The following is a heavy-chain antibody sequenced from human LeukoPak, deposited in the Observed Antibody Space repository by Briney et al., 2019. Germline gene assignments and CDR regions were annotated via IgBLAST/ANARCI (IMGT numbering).Heavy chain of an antibody. CDR1: GFTFSSYA. J-gene: IGHJ4*02. Sequence: GGSLRFSCAASGFTFSSYAMSWVRQAPGKGLEWVSAISGSGGSAYYADSVKGRFTISRDNSKNTLYLQMNSLRAEDTAVYYCAKPYIWNEHFDYWGQGTLVTVSS. CDR3: AKPYIWNEHFDY. V-gene: IGHV3-23*01. CDR2: ISGSGGSA. D-gene: IGHD1-1*01.